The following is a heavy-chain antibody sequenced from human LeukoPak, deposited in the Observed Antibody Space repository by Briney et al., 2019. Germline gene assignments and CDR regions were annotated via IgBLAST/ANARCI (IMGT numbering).Heavy chain of an antibody. V-gene: IGHV3-64D*08. CDR2: ISSDGVYT. CDR3: AKVLDYCDGGTCYNSGMDS. CDR1: GFTFSDYA. D-gene: IGHD2-15*01. J-gene: IGHJ4*02. Sequence: GGSLRLSCSASGFTFSDYAVHWVRQAPGKGLEFVSVISSDGVYTYYAYSVKGRFTISRDNSKNTVYLQMSSLGADDTAVYYCAKVLDYCDGGTCYNSGMDSWGQGTLVTVSS.